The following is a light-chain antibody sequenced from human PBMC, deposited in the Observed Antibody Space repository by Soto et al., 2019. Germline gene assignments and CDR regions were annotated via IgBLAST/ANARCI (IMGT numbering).Light chain of an antibody. CDR3: AVWDASLNGRV. J-gene: IGLJ3*02. V-gene: IGLV1-44*01. CDR2: NNK. CDR1: SSNIGRNT. Sequence: QAVVTQPPSASGTPGQRVTIYCYGSSSNIGRNTVNWYQQFPGTAPNLLIYNNKEMHSGVPDRFSGYKSGTSASLAISGLRSEDEADYYCAVWDASLNGRVFGGGTKVTVL.